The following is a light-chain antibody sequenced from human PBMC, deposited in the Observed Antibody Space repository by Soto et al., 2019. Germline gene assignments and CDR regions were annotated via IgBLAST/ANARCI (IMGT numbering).Light chain of an antibody. Sequence: QSALTQPASVSGSPGQSITISCTGTSSDVGGYNYVSWYQQHPGKAPKLMIYDVSNRPSGVSNRFSGSKSGNTASLTISGLQAEDEADYYCSSYTSSSTLDNYVFGTGTKPPS. J-gene: IGLJ1*01. CDR2: DVS. CDR1: SSDVGGYNY. CDR3: SSYTSSSTLDNYV. V-gene: IGLV2-14*01.